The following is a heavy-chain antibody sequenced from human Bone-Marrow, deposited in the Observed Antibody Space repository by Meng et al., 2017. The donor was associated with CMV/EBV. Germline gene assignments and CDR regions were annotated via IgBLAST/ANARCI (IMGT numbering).Heavy chain of an antibody. CDR2: ISGSGGST. CDR1: GFTVSSNY. V-gene: IGHV3-23*01. CDR3: AKDRWFGETVNWFDP. D-gene: IGHD3-10*01. Sequence: GESLKISCAASGFTVSSNYMSWVRQAPGKGLEWVSAISGSGGSTYYADSVKGRFTISRDNSKNTLYLQMNSLRAEDTAVYYCAKDRWFGETVNWFDPWGQGTLVTVSS. J-gene: IGHJ5*02.